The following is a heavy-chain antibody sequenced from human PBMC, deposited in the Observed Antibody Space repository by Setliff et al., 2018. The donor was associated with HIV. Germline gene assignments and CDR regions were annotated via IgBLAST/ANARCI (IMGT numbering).Heavy chain of an antibody. CDR1: GGTFSSYV. Sequence: SVKVSCKASGGTFSSYVINWVRQAPGQGLEWMGGIIPIFGTANYAQKFQARVTITADESTSTSSMELSSLGSEDTAVYYCARVNGGNTPYYFDSWGQGTLVTVSS. J-gene: IGHJ4*02. CDR3: ARVNGGNTPYYFDS. V-gene: IGHV1-69*13. CDR2: IIPIFGTA. D-gene: IGHD2-15*01.